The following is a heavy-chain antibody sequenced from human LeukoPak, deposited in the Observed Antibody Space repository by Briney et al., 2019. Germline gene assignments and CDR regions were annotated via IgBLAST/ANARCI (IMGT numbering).Heavy chain of an antibody. D-gene: IGHD2-2*01. CDR3: ARGLMSWDIVVVPAVKGAWFDP. CDR2: IYYSGST. CDR1: GGSISSGDYY. V-gene: IGHV4-30-4*01. J-gene: IGHJ5*02. Sequence: TSETLSLTCTVSGGSISSGDYYWSWIRQPPGTGLEWIGYIYYSGSTYYNPSLKSRVTISVDTSKNQFSLKLSSVTAADTAVYYCARGLMSWDIVVVPAVKGAWFDPWGQGTLVTVSS.